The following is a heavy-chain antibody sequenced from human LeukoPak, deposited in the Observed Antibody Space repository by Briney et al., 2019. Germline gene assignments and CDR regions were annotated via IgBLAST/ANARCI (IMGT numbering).Heavy chain of an antibody. V-gene: IGHV3-48*03. CDR1: GFTFSSYE. CDR2: ISSIGSTI. CDR3: ARNSSGWIVFDY. J-gene: IGHJ4*02. D-gene: IGHD6-19*01. Sequence: GGSLRLSCAASGFTFSSYEMNWVRQAPGKGREWVSYISSIGSTIYYAGSVKGRFTISRDNAKNSLYLQMNSPRAEDTAVYYCARNSSGWIVFDYWGQGTLVTVSS.